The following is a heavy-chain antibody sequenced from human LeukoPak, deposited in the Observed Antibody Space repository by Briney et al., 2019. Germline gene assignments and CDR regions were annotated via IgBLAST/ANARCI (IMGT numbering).Heavy chain of an antibody. J-gene: IGHJ4*02. V-gene: IGHV4-34*01. CDR2: IYYSGST. CDR1: GGSFSGYY. D-gene: IGHD3-22*01. CDR3: ARGGVLRDYYDSSGYYYDY. Sequence: PSEALSLTCADHGGSFSGYYWGWIRPPPGKGLEWIGRIYYSGSTYYNPSLKSRVTISVDTSKNQFSLKLSSVTAADTAVYYCARGGVLRDYYDSSGYYYDYWGQGTLVTVSS.